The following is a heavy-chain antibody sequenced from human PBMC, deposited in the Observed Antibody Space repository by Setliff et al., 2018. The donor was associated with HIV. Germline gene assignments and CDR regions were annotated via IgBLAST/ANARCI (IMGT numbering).Heavy chain of an antibody. D-gene: IGHD7-27*01. CDR3: ARQLSNSLDY. CDR1: GYIFTTYA. Sequence: ASVKVSCKASGYIFTTYALNWVRQAPGQGLEWMGGIIPLFGTANYAQKFQGRVTITTDKSTSTAYMELSSLRSEDTAVYYCARQLSNSLDYWGQGTLVTVSS. CDR2: IIPLFGTA. J-gene: IGHJ4*02. V-gene: IGHV1-69*05.